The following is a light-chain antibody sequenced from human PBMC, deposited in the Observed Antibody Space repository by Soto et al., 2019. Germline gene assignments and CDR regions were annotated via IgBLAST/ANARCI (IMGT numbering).Light chain of an antibody. CDR1: QGVANW. CDR3: YQADSFPIT. Sequence: DIQMTQSPSSVSASVGDRVTITCRASQGVANWLAWYQQKPGKPPKFLIYGASSLQSGVPSRFSGSGSGTDFTLTISSLQPEDSATYYCYQADSFPITFGQGTRLDIK. J-gene: IGKJ5*01. CDR2: GAS. V-gene: IGKV1D-12*01.